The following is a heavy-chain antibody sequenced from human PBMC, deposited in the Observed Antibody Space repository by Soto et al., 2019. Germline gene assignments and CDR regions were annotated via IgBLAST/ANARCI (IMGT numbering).Heavy chain of an antibody. V-gene: IGHV3-48*04. J-gene: IGHJ4*02. Sequence: GGSLRLSCAASGFTFSSYSMNWVRQAPGKGLEWVSYISSSGRTIYYADSVKGRFTISRDNAKNSLFLQMSSLRVEDTAVYYCAKAVTVAGTLPYYWGQGTLVTVSS. D-gene: IGHD6-19*01. CDR1: GFTFSSYS. CDR3: AKAVTVAGTLPYY. CDR2: ISSSGRTI.